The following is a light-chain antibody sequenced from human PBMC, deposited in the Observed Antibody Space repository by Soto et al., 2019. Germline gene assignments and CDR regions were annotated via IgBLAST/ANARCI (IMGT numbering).Light chain of an antibody. V-gene: IGKV3D-20*02. CDR3: QQRHNWLT. Sequence: EILLTQSPGTLSLSPWERATLSFRASQSVSSSYLAWYQQKPGQAPRLLIFGASIRATGIPARLSGSGSGTEFTLTISSLESEDSGIYYCQQRHNWLTFGGGTKVDIK. CDR2: GAS. J-gene: IGKJ4*01. CDR1: QSVSSSY.